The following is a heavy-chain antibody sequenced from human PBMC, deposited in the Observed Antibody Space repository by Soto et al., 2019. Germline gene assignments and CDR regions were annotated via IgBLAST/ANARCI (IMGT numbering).Heavy chain of an antibody. D-gene: IGHD2-2*02. CDR3: ARDSRCCSSTSCYTWVWGCYYGMDV. V-gene: IGHV3-21*01. CDR1: GFTFSSYS. J-gene: IGHJ6*02. CDR2: ISSSSSYI. Sequence: PGGSLRLSCAASGFTFSSYSMNWVRQAPGKGLEWVSSISSSSSYIYYADSVKGRFTISRDNAKNSLYLQMNSLRAEDTAVYYCARDSRCCSSTSCYTWVWGCYYGMDVWGQGTTVTVSS.